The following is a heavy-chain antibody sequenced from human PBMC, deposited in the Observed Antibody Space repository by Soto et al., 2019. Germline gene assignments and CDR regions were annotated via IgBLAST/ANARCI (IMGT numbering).Heavy chain of an antibody. Sequence: QVQLVQSGAEVKKPGASVKVSCKASGYTFTSYGISWVRQAPGQGLEWMGWISAYNGNTNYAQKLQGRVTMTTDTSTSTAYMERRILRSDDTAVYYCARSLWKQLDPDDAFEIWGQGTMVTVSS. CDR3: ARSLWKQLDPDDAFEI. D-gene: IGHD6-13*01. J-gene: IGHJ3*02. CDR1: GYTFTSYG. CDR2: ISAYNGNT. V-gene: IGHV1-18*01.